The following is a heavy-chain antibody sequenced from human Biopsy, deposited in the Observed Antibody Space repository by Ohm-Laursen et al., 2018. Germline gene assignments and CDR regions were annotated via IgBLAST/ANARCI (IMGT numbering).Heavy chain of an antibody. CDR3: TRAGGGKIYGL. CDR1: GVSINTGDYY. D-gene: IGHD3-16*01. J-gene: IGHJ4*02. CDR2: IHYSGNT. V-gene: IGHV4-31*03. Sequence: TLSLTCTVSGVSINTGDYYWTWIRQHPGTGLEWIGYIHYSGNTLYNPSLKSRLTISVDTSRNQFSLKLTSVTAADTALYYCTRAGGGKIYGLWGQGTLVTVSS.